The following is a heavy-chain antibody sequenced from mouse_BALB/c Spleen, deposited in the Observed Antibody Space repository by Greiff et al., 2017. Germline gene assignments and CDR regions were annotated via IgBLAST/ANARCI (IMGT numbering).Heavy chain of an antibody. CDR1: GYSITSDYA. D-gene: IGHD1-1*01. Sequence: EVQLQQSGPGLVKPSQSLSLTCTVTGYSITSDYAWNWIRQFPGNKLEWMGYISYSGSTSYNPSLKSRISITRDTSKNQFFLQLNSVTTEDTATYYCARSITTVVADYWGQGTTLTVSS. CDR3: ARSITTVVADY. CDR2: ISYSGST. J-gene: IGHJ2*01. V-gene: IGHV3-2*02.